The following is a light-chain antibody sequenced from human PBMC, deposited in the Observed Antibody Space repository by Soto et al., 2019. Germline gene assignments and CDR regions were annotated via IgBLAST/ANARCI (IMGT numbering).Light chain of an antibody. V-gene: IGKV3-20*01. J-gene: IGKJ3*01. CDR2: GAS. CDR3: QHYGSALFT. Sequence: EIVLTQSPGTLSLSPGERATLSCRASQSFSSSYLAWYQQKPGQAPRLLIYGASSSATGIPDRFSGSGSGTDFTITISSLEPEDFAVYYCQHYGSALFTFVPGTKVDVK. CDR1: QSFSSSY.